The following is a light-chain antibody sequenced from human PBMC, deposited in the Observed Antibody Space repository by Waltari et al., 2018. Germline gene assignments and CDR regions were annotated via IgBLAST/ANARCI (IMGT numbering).Light chain of an antibody. Sequence: QSALTQPPSASGSPGQSVTISCTGTSSDVGGYNYVSWYQHHPGKAPKLLVYEVNKRPSGVRDRGSGSKSGDTASLAVSGLQAEDESDYYCSSYAGSNHLVFGGGTKLTVL. J-gene: IGLJ3*02. V-gene: IGLV2-8*01. CDR1: SSDVGGYNY. CDR2: EVN. CDR3: SSYAGSNHLV.